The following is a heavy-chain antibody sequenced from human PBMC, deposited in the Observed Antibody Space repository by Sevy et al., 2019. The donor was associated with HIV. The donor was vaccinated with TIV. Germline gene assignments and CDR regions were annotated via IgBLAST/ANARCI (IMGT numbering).Heavy chain of an antibody. CDR2: ISYDGSNK. J-gene: IGHJ6*02. CDR1: GFTFSSYG. V-gene: IGHV3-30*18. D-gene: IGHD6-19*01. CDR3: AKDFRSSGWYRPRQGGMDV. Sequence: GGSLRLFCAASGFTFSSYGMHRVRQAPGKGLEWVAVISYDGSNKYYAESVKGRFTISRDNSKNTLYLQMKSLRAEDTAVYYCAKDFRSSGWYRPRQGGMDVWGQGTTVTVSS.